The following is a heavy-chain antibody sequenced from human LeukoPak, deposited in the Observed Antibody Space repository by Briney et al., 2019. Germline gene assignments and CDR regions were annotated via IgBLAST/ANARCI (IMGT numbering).Heavy chain of an antibody. CDR1: GLTFNNYA. D-gene: IGHD6-25*01. CDR3: AKDLSQRTKDV. CDR2: ISGSGGST. Sequence: GGSLRLSCAVSGLTFNNYAMSWVRQAPGKGLEWVSAISGSGGSTYYADSVKGRFTISRDNSKNTLYLQMNSLRAEDTAVYYCAKDLSQRTKDVWGKGTTVTVSS. J-gene: IGHJ6*04. V-gene: IGHV3-23*01.